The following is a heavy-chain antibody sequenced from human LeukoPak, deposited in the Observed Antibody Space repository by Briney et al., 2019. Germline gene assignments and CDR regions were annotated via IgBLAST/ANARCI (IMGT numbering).Heavy chain of an antibody. CDR1: GYTFTGYY. D-gene: IGHD2-2*02. CDR2: INPNSGDT. V-gene: IGHV1-2*06. J-gene: IGHJ4*02. CDR3: ARVGCSSTSCYIDY. Sequence: GASVKVSCKASGYTFTGYYVHWVRQAPGQGLEWMGRINPNSGDTNYAQKFQGRVTMTRDTSISTAYMELSRLRSDDTAVYYCARVGCSSTSCYIDYWGQGTLVTVSS.